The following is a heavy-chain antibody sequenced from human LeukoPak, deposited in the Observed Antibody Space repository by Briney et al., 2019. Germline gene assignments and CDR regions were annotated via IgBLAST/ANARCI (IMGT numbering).Heavy chain of an antibody. D-gene: IGHD3-3*01. V-gene: IGHV4-34*01. J-gene: IGHJ3*02. CDR1: GGSFSGYY. CDR3: ARGSRRISYYDFWSGYSLFDI. Sequence: SETLSLTCAVYGGSFSGYYWSWIRQPPGKGLEWIGEINHSGSTNYNPSLKSRVTMSVDTSKNQFSLKLSSVTAADTAVYYCARGSRRISYYDFWSGYSLFDIWGQGTMVTVSS. CDR2: INHSGST.